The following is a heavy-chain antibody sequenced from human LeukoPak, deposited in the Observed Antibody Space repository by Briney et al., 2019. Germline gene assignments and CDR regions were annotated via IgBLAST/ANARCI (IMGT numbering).Heavy chain of an antibody. CDR3: ARASAGAIFYYGMDV. V-gene: IGHV4-59*11. CDR1: GGSTSRHY. D-gene: IGHD3-3*01. Sequence: SETLSLTCTLSGGSTSRHYWSWIRQSPGKGLEWIGCIYNSGSTRYNPSLKSRVTISEDTSQNQFSLRLNSVTAADTAVYFCARASAGAIFYYGMDVWGQGTTVTVSS. CDR2: IYNSGST. J-gene: IGHJ6*02.